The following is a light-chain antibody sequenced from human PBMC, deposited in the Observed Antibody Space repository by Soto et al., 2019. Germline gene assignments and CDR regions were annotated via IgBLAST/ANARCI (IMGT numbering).Light chain of an antibody. J-gene: IGKJ4*01. CDR3: QQYGSSPLT. CDR1: QSVSGNY. CDR2: DAS. V-gene: IGKV3D-20*01. Sequence: EIVLTQSPVTLSLSPGERATLSCGASQSVSGNYLAWYQQKPGLAPSLLIYDASSRATGIPDRFSGSGSGTDITLTITRLELDDFAVYYCQQYGSSPLTFGGGTKVEIK.